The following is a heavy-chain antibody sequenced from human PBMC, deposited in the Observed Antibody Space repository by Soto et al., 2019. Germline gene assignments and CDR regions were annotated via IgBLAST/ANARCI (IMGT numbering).Heavy chain of an antibody. CDR2: IYYSGST. CDR1: GGSISSGDYY. CDR3: ARTVQQLGNWFDP. V-gene: IGHV4-30-4*01. J-gene: IGHJ5*02. D-gene: IGHD6-13*01. Sequence: LSLTCTVSGGSISSGDYYWSWIRQPPGKGLEWIGYIYYSGSTYYNPSLKSRVTISVDTSKNQFSLKLSSVTAADTAVYYCARTVQQLGNWFDPWGQGTLVTVSS.